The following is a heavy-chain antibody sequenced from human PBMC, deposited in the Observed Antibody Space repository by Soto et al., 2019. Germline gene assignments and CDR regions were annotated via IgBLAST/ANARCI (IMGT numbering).Heavy chain of an antibody. CDR2: TTYDGGIK. Sequence: PGGSLRLSCAASGFSFSSYGMEWVRLAPGKGLEWVAATTYDGGIKHYVDSVKGQFTISRDNSKNTVYLQMNDLRVEDAAEYFCAKDSWAIFGVPAGEYYAMDVWGQGTTVTVSS. D-gene: IGHD3-3*01. CDR1: GFSFSSYG. V-gene: IGHV3-30*18. J-gene: IGHJ6*02. CDR3: AKDSWAIFGVPAGEYYAMDV.